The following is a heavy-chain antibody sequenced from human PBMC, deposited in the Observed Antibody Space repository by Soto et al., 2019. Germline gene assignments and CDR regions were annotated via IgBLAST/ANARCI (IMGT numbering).Heavy chain of an antibody. CDR1: GGSISSGGYY. CDR2: IYYGGST. J-gene: IGHJ6*02. D-gene: IGHD1-7*01. CDR3: TRDTITETNRYYYGMDV. Sequence: PSETLSLTCSVSGGSISSGGYYWSWIRQHPGKGLEWIGYIYYGGSTYFNPSLKSRVTISADTSKNQFSLKLSSVTAADTAVYYCTRDTITETNRYYYGMDVWGQGTTVTVSS. V-gene: IGHV4-31*03.